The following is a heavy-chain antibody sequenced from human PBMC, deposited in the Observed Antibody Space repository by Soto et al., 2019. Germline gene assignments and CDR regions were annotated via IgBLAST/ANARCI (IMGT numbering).Heavy chain of an antibody. Sequence: PGGSLRLSCAASGFTFSSYGMHWVRQAPGKGLEWVAVIWYDGSNKYYADSVKGRFTISRDNSKNTLYLQMNSLRAEDTAVYYCARGDHCSSTSCPMGYWGQGTLVTVSS. CDR1: GFTFSSYG. CDR2: IWYDGSNK. V-gene: IGHV3-33*01. D-gene: IGHD2-2*01. CDR3: ARGDHCSSTSCPMGY. J-gene: IGHJ4*02.